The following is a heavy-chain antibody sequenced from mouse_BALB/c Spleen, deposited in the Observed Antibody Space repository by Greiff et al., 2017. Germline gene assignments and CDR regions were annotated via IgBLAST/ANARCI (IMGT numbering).Heavy chain of an antibody. CDR2: INPSNGRT. CDR1: GYTFTSYW. V-gene: IGHV1S81*02. Sequence: VQLQQPGAELVKPGASVKLSCKASGYTFTSYWMHWVKQRPGQGLEWIGEINPSNGRTNYNEKFKSKATLTVDKSSSTAYMQLSSLTSEDSAVYCGARGYGYSWGQGTSVTVSA. CDR3: ARGYGYS. J-gene: IGHJ4*01. D-gene: IGHD2-2*01.